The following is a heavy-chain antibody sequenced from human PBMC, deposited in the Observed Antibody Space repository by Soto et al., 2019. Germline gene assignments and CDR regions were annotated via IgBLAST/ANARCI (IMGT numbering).Heavy chain of an antibody. CDR1: GGTFSSYA. V-gene: IGHV1-69*01. CDR2: IIPIFGTA. J-gene: IGHJ4*02. Sequence: QVQLVQSGAEVKKPGSSVKVSCKASGGTFSSYAISWVRQAPRQGLEWMGGIIPIFGTANYAQKFQGRVTITADESTSTAYMELSSLRSEDTAVYYCARVGYSSGWYYFDYWGQGTLVTVSS. D-gene: IGHD6-19*01. CDR3: ARVGYSSGWYYFDY.